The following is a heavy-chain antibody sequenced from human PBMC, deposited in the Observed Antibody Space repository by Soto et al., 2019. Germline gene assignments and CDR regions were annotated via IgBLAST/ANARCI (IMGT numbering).Heavy chain of an antibody. CDR2: ISSSSSTK. D-gene: IGHD2-15*01. CDR1: GFTFSSNS. J-gene: IGHJ4*02. CDR3: ARAIDG. Sequence: EVQVVESGGGLVQPGGPRRLSFAPPGFTFSSNSMNWVGRAPGKGLEGVSYISSSSSTKFYAASVKGRFTISRDNARNSLYLQMNSLRAEDTAVYYCARAIDGGGQGTLVTVSS. V-gene: IGHV3-48*01.